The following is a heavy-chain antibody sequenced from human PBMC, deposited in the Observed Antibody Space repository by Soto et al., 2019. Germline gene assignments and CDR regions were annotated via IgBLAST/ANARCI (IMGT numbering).Heavy chain of an antibody. CDR3: AREWTTVTTRWFAP. V-gene: IGHV1-69*04. Sequence: SVKVSCKDSGGTISSYTISWVRQAPGQGLEWMGRIIPILGIANYAQKFQGRVTITADKSTSTAYMELSSLRSEDTAVYYCAREWTTVTTRWFAPWDQGTLVTVSS. CDR2: IIPILGIA. J-gene: IGHJ5*02. D-gene: IGHD4-17*01. CDR1: GGTISSYT.